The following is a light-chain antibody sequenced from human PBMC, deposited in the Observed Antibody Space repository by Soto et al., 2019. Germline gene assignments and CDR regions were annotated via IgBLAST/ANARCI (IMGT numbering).Light chain of an antibody. J-gene: IGLJ1*01. CDR2: DVS. Sequence: QSVLTQPASVSGSPGQSLTISRTGKSNEVGGYNYVSWYQQHPGKAPKLMIYDVSNRPSGVSNRFSGSKSGNTASLTISGLQAEDEADYYCSSYTSSSTLLYVFGTGTKVTVL. V-gene: IGLV2-14*01. CDR3: SSYTSSSTLLYV. CDR1: SNEVGGYNY.